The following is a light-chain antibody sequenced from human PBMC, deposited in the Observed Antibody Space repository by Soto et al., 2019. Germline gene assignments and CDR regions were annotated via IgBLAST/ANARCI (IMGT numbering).Light chain of an antibody. V-gene: IGLV2-14*03. Sequence: QSAVTQPASVSASPGQSITVSCTGTSSVVGGSNFVSWYQQHPGKPPKLIIYDVATRPSGVSNRFSGSKSGSTASLIISRLQSEDEADYYCVSFTSSTTYVFGSGTKLTVL. CDR1: SSVVGGSNF. J-gene: IGLJ1*01. CDR3: VSFTSSTTYV. CDR2: DVA.